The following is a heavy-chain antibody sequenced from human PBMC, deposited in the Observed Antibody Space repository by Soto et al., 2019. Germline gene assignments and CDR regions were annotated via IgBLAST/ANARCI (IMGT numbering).Heavy chain of an antibody. D-gene: IGHD3-3*01. Sequence: SETLSLTCTVSGGSISSYYWSWIRQPPGKGLEWIGYIYYSGSTNYNPSLKSRVTISVDTSKNQFSLKLSSVTAADTAVYYCARVPVRYDFWSGYLGPYFDYWGQGTLVTVSS. CDR3: ARVPVRYDFWSGYLGPYFDY. V-gene: IGHV4-59*01. J-gene: IGHJ4*02. CDR2: IYYSGST. CDR1: GGSISSYY.